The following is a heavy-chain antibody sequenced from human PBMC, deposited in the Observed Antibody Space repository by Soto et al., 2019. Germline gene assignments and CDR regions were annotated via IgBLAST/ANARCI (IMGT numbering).Heavy chain of an antibody. CDR1: GHSFTSYY. Sequence: ASVKGSCKTSGHSFTSYYIHWLRQAPGQGLEWMGVVNPSRGSTNYAQKFQGRLTLTSDTSTSTVYMELSSLISNDTAVFYCAHARGYSSGFDPWG. CDR2: VNPSRGST. J-gene: IGHJ5*02. CDR3: AHARGYSSGFDP. V-gene: IGHV1-46*01. D-gene: IGHD5-18*01.